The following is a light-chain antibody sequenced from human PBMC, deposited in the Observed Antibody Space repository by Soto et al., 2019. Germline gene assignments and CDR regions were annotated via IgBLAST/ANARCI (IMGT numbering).Light chain of an antibody. CDR3: QTWGTGIQV. V-gene: IGLV4-69*01. Sequence: QPVLTQSPSASASLGASVKLTCTLSSGHSSYAIAWHQQQPEKGPRYLMKLNSDGSHSKRDGIPDRFSGSSSGAERYLTISRLQSEDEADYYCQTWGTGIQVFGGGTKLTVL. CDR1: SGHSSYA. CDR2: LNSDGSH. J-gene: IGLJ2*01.